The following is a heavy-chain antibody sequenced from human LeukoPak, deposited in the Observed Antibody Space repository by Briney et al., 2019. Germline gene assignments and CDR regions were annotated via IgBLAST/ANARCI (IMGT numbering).Heavy chain of an antibody. J-gene: IGHJ5*02. CDR2: IYYSGST. V-gene: IGHV4-31*03. CDR3: ARVPDYSNKNWFDP. CDR1: GDSVSSGSYY. Sequence: SETLSLTCTVSGDSVSSGSYYLSWIRQHPGKGLEWIGYIYYSGSTHYNPSLKSRVTISVDTSKNQFSLKLSSVTAADTAVYYCARVPDYSNKNWFDPWGQGTLVTVSS. D-gene: IGHD4-11*01.